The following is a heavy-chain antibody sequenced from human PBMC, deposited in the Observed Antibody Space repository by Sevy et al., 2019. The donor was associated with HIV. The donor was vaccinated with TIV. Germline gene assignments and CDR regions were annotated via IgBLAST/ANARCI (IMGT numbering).Heavy chain of an antibody. V-gene: IGHV4-39*01. Sequence: SETLSLTCTVSGGSISSSSYYWGWIRQPPGKGLEWIGSIYYSGSTYYNPSLKSRVTISVDTSKNQFSLKLSSVTAADTAVYYCAGRTVDFWSGAPSFMDVWGKGTTVTVSS. J-gene: IGHJ6*03. CDR2: IYYSGST. CDR1: GGSISSSSYY. CDR3: AGRTVDFWSGAPSFMDV. D-gene: IGHD3-3*01.